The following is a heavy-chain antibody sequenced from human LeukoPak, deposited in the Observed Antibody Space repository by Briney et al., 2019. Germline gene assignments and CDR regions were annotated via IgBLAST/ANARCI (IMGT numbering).Heavy chain of an antibody. CDR1: GFTFSSYW. V-gene: IGHV3-7*01. CDR3: ASMGATTRLLYYYYMDV. J-gene: IGHJ6*03. CDR2: IKQDGSEK. D-gene: IGHD1-26*01. Sequence: QPGGSLRLSCAASGFTFSSYWMSWVRQAPGKGLEWVANIKQDGSEKYYVDSAKGRFTISRDNAKNSLYLQMNSLRAEDTAVYYCASMGATTRLLYYYYMDVWGKGTTVTVSS.